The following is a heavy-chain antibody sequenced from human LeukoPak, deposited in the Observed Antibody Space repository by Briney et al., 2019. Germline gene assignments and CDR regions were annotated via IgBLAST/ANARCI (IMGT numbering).Heavy chain of an antibody. CDR2: ISSSSSVI. J-gene: IGHJ4*02. CDR1: GFTLSTYN. V-gene: IGHV3-48*02. Sequence: GGSLRLSCTASGFTLSTYNMNWVSQAPGKGLEWVSYISSSSSVIYYAASVRGRFTISRDNAKNSLSLQMDSLRDEDTAVYYCTRDLRSNYWGQGTLVTVAS. D-gene: IGHD3/OR15-3a*01. CDR3: TRDLRSNY.